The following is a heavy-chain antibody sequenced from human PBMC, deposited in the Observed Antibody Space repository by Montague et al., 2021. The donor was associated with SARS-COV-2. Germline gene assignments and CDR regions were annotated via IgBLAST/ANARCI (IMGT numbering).Heavy chain of an antibody. Sequence: TLSLTCTVSGGSISSGGYYWSWIRQHPGKGLEWIGYVYYSGSTYYNPSLKSRVTISVDTSKNQFSLKLSSVTAADTAVYYCARAPRNLFGVVLTFDYWGQGTLVTVSS. CDR1: GGSISSGGYY. J-gene: IGHJ4*02. D-gene: IGHD3-3*01. V-gene: IGHV4-31*03. CDR3: ARAPRNLFGVVLTFDY. CDR2: VYYSGST.